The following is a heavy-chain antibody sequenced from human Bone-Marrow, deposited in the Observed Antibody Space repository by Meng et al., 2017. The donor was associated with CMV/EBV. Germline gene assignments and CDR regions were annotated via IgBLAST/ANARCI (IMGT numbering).Heavy chain of an antibody. Sequence: SEPLSLTCTVSGGSISSYYWSWIRQPPGKGLEWIGYIYYSGSTNYNPSLKSRVTISVDTSKNQFSLKLSSVTAADTAVYYCARDLMKNRGSSPAPWGMDVWGQGTTVTVSS. CDR2: IYYSGST. CDR1: GGSISSYY. CDR3: ARDLMKNRGSSPAPWGMDV. V-gene: IGHV4-59*01. J-gene: IGHJ6*02. D-gene: IGHD6-6*01.